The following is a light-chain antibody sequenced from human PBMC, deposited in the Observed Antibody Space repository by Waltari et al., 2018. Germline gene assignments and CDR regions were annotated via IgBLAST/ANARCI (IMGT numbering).Light chain of an antibody. CDR3: HQNYSPPPT. V-gene: IGKV1-39*01. J-gene: IGKJ1*01. CDR1: QGIGTS. Sequence: DLQMTQSPSSLSAFVGDRLIITCRASQGIGTSLNWYQQKPGKAPKLLIYATSTLQSGVPSRFSGSGSGTDFTLTISSLQPEDFATYSCHQNYSPPPTFGQGTKVEIK. CDR2: ATS.